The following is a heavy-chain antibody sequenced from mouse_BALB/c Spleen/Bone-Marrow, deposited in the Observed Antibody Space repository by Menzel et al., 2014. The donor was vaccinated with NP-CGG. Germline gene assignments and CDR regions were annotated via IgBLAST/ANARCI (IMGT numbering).Heavy chain of an antibody. J-gene: IGHJ3*01. V-gene: IGHV1-80*01. Sequence: SGAELVRPGSSVKISCKASGYAFSRSWMNWVKQRPGQGLEWIGQIYPGDDDTNYSGKFKGRATLTADKSSGTAYMQLSSLTSEDSAVYFCAGSTPLAYWGQGTLVIVSA. D-gene: IGHD1-1*01. CDR3: AGSTPLAY. CDR1: GYAFSRSW. CDR2: IYPGDDDT.